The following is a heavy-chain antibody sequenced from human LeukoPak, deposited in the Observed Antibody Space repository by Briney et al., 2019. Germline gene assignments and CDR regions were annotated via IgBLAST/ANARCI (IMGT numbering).Heavy chain of an antibody. D-gene: IGHD2-2*01. V-gene: IGHV4-59*01. CDR3: ARQAYCSSTRCNPFGY. CDR2: IYYSGIT. Sequence: SETLSLTCTVSGGSISSDYWSWIRQPPGKGLEWIGNIYYSGITNYNPSLKSRVTISIDTFKNQFSLKLSSVTAADTAVYYCARQAYCSSTRCNPFGYWGQGTLVTVSS. CDR1: GGSISSDY. J-gene: IGHJ4*02.